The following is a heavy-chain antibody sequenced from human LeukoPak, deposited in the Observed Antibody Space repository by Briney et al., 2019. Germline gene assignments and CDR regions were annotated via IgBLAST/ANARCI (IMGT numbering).Heavy chain of an antibody. D-gene: IGHD3-9*01. Sequence: GGXLRLSCAASGFTFSSYAMSWVRQAPGKGLEWVSAISGSGGSTYYADSVKGRFTISRDNSKNTLYLQMNSLRAEDTAVYYCAKGSVYYDILTGYFNDYYYYGMDVWGQGTTVTVSS. CDR1: GFTFSSYA. J-gene: IGHJ6*02. CDR3: AKGSVYYDILTGYFNDYYYYGMDV. V-gene: IGHV3-23*01. CDR2: ISGSGGST.